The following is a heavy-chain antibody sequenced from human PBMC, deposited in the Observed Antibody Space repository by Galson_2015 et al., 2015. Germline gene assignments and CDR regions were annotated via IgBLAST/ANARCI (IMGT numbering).Heavy chain of an antibody. CDR1: GFTFSSYE. J-gene: IGHJ4*02. CDR2: ISSSGSTI. V-gene: IGHV3-48*03. Sequence: SLRLSCAASGFTFSSYEINWVRQAPGKGLEWVSYISSSGSTIYYADSVKGRFTISRDNARNSPYLQMNSLRAEDTAVYYCARQYYYDSSGYFYYFDYWGQGILVTVSS. D-gene: IGHD3-22*01. CDR3: ARQYYYDSSGYFYYFDY.